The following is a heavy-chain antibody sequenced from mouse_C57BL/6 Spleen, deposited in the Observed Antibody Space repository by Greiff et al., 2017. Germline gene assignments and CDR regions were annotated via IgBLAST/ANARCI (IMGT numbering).Heavy chain of an antibody. CDR2: IRNKANGYTT. V-gene: IGHV7-3*01. CDR3: ARSIRQRRSMDY. D-gene: IGHD3-2*02. CDR1: GFTFTDYY. Sequence: EVQLQESGGGLVQPGGSLSLSCAASGFTFTDYYMSWVRQPPGKALEWLGFIRNKANGYTTEYSASVKGRFTISRDNSQSILYLQMNALRADDSATYCGARSIRQRRSMDYWGQGTSVTVSS. J-gene: IGHJ4*01.